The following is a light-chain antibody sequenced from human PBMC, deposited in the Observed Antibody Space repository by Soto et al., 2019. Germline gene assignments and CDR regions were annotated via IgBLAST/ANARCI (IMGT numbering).Light chain of an antibody. J-gene: IGKJ1*01. CDR1: QTISSW. CDR3: QHYNSYSEE. Sequence: DIQMTQSPSTLSGSVGGRVTITCRASQTISSWLAWYQQKPGKAPKLLIYKASTLKSGVPSRFSGSGSGTEFTLTISSLQPDDFATYYCQHYNSYSEEFGQGTKVDIK. V-gene: IGKV1-5*03. CDR2: KAS.